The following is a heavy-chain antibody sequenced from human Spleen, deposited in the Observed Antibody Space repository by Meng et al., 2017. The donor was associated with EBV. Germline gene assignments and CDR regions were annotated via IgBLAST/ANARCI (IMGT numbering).Heavy chain of an antibody. Sequence: QVQLVQSGAEVKKPGASVKVSCKTSGFTFNNYGISWVRQAPGRGLEWMGWISAYNGDRNYAQKFQGRVTMTTDLATSTAYMELRSLRSDDTAVYYCARSQAFSYWGQGTLVTVAS. J-gene: IGHJ4*02. CDR1: GFTFNNYG. V-gene: IGHV1-18*01. CDR2: ISAYNGDR. CDR3: ARSQAFSY.